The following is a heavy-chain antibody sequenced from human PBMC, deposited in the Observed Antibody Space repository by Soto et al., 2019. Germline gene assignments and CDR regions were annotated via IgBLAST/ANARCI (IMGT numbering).Heavy chain of an antibody. CDR2: MNPNTGNA. Sequence: QVQLVQSGAEVKKPGASVKVSCKASGYTFTSYDIHWVRQAPGQGLEWMGWMNPNTGNAASAQKFQGRVTMTRNTSISTAYMQLSSLRSEDTAGYFCASVGRGTSGDFDYWGQGTLVTVSS. V-gene: IGHV1-8*01. J-gene: IGHJ4*02. CDR1: GYTFTSYD. CDR3: ASVGRGTSGDFDY. D-gene: IGHD6-19*01.